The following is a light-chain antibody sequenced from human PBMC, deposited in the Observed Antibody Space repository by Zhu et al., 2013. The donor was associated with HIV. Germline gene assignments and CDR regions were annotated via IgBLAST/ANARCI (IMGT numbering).Light chain of an antibody. CDR3: QSYDTTLNGHVV. CDR1: SLRTYY. Sequence: SFELTQDPAVSVALGQTVRITCQGDSLRTYYATWYQQKPGQAPVRVRYDRNNRPSGIPDRFSGSKSGTSASLAIAGLQAEDEADYYCQSYDTTLNGHVVFGGGTKLTVL. V-gene: IGLV3-19*02. J-gene: IGLJ2*01. CDR2: DRN.